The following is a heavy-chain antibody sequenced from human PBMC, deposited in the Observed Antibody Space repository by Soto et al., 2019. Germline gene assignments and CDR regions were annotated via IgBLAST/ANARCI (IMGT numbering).Heavy chain of an antibody. J-gene: IGHJ6*03. CDR2: IKQDGSEK. CDR1: GFTFSSYW. D-gene: IGHD2-2*01. Sequence: GGSLRLSCAASGFTFSSYWMSWVRQASGKGLEWVANIKQDGSEKYYVDSVKGRFTISRDNAKNSLYLQMNSLRAEDTAVYYCARSGTVPTAIPLPFYYYYYMDVWGKGTTVTVSS. V-gene: IGHV3-7*01. CDR3: ARSGTVPTAIPLPFYYYYYMDV.